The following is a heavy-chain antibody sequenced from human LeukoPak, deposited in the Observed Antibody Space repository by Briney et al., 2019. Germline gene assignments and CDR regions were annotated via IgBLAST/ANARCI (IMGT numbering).Heavy chain of an antibody. CDR2: ISAYNGNT. V-gene: IGHV1-18*01. CDR1: GYTFTSCG. J-gene: IGHJ4*02. D-gene: IGHD6-19*01. Sequence: ASVKVSCKASGYTFTSCGISWVRQAPGQGLEWMGWISAYNGNTNYAQKLQGRVTMTTDTSTSTAYMELSSLRSEDTAVYYCAVSIAVAGPLDYWGQGTLVTVSS. CDR3: AVSIAVAGPLDY.